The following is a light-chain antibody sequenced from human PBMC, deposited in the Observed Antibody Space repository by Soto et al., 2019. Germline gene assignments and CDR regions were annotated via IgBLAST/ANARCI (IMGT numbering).Light chain of an antibody. V-gene: IGLV2-8*01. J-gene: IGLJ2*01. CDR2: EVS. Sequence: QSVLTQPPSASGSPGQSVTISCTGTSSDVGGYNYVSWYQQHPGKAPKLMISEVSKRPSGVPDRFSGSKSGNTASLTISGLQAEDEADYYCSSYTGSSTYVVFGGGTKLTVL. CDR1: SSDVGGYNY. CDR3: SSYTGSSTYVV.